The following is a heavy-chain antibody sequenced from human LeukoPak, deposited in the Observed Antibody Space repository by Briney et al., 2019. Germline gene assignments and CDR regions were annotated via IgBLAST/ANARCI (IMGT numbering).Heavy chain of an antibody. V-gene: IGHV4-34*01. D-gene: IGHD3-10*01. CDR1: GGSFSGYY. CDR3: ARSLLNYGMDV. J-gene: IGHJ6*02. Sequence: SETLSLTCAVYGGSFSGYYWSWIRQPPGKGLEWIGEINHSGSTNYNPSLKSRVTISVDTSKNQFSLKLSPVTAADTAVYYCARSLLNYGMDVWGQGTTVTVSS. CDR2: INHSGST.